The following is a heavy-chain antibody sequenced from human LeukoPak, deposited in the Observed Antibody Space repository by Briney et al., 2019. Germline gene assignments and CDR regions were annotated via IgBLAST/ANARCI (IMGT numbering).Heavy chain of an antibody. CDR1: GGSISSYY. J-gene: IGHJ2*01. CDR3: ARNLAVAGTWYFDL. D-gene: IGHD6-19*01. Sequence: PSETLSLTCTVSGGSISSYYWSWIRQPAGKGLEWIGRIYTSGSTNYNPSLKSRVTISVDTSKNQFSLKLSSVTAADMAVYYCARNLAVAGTWYFDLWGRGTLVTVSS. CDR2: IYTSGST. V-gene: IGHV4-4*07.